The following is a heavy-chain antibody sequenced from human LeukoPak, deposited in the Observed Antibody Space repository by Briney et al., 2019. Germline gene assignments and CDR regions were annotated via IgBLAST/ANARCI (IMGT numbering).Heavy chain of an antibody. Sequence: ASVKVSCKASGYTFTGYYMHWVRQAPGQGLEWMGWINPNSGGTNYAQKFQGRVTMTRDTSISTAYMELSRLRSDDTAVYYCARPYYDFWSGHDAFGIWGQGTMVTVSS. CDR1: GYTFTGYY. CDR2: INPNSGGT. J-gene: IGHJ3*02. CDR3: ARPYYDFWSGHDAFGI. D-gene: IGHD3-3*01. V-gene: IGHV1-2*02.